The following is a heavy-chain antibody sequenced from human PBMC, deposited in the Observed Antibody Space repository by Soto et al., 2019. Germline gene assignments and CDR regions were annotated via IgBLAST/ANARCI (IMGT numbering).Heavy chain of an antibody. V-gene: IGHV3-64D*06. CDR3: VKPGSYSYYFDY. CDR2: ISSNGGST. CDR1: GFTFSSYA. Sequence: EVQLVESGGGLVQPGGSLRLSCSASGFTFSSYAMHWVRQAPGKGLEYVSAISSNGGSTYYADSVKGRFTISRDNSKNTLKLQMRRLIAEDTAVYYFVKPGSYSYYFDYCCQGTLVTVSS. D-gene: IGHD1-26*01. J-gene: IGHJ4*02.